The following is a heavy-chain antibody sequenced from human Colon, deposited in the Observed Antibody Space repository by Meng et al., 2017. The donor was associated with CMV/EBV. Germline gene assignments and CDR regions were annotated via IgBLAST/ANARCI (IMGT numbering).Heavy chain of an antibody. J-gene: IGHJ1*01. CDR3: ARVPYSSHSGLDF. V-gene: IGHV3-74*01. D-gene: IGHD6-13*01. CDR2: INSDGGKT. CDR1: GYTFSNYW. Sequence: GGSLRLSCAASGYTFSNYWMHWVRQAPGKGLVWVARINSDGGKTSYPDAVKGRFTVSRDNDKNMLYLQMNSLRADDTAVYYCARVPYSSHSGLDFWGQGTLVTVSS.